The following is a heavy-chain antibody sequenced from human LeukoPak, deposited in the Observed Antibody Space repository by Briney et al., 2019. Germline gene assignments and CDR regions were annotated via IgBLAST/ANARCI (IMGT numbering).Heavy chain of an antibody. D-gene: IGHD3-22*01. CDR3: ARTKGDYYDSSGYYNY. CDR1: GYTFTGLF. Sequence: GASVKVSCKASGYTFTGLFIHWMRQAPGHRLEWLGWIKTDTGVTSYAQKFQGRVTMTRDTSISTAYMELSRLRSDDTAVYYCARTKGDYYDSSGYYNYWGQGTLVTVSS. CDR2: IKTDTGVT. V-gene: IGHV1-2*02. J-gene: IGHJ4*02.